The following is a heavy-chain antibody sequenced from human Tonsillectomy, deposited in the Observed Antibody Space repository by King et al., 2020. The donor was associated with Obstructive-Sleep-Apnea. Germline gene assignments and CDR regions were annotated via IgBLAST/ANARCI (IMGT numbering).Heavy chain of an antibody. D-gene: IGHD4-17*01. CDR2: ISYDGINK. J-gene: IGHJ4*02. Sequence: VQLVESGGGVVQPGRSLRLSCAGSRFTFSSYGMHWGRQAPGKGLEWVAVISYDGINKYYADSVKGRFTISRDNSTNTLYLQINSVRAGDTAVYYCAKANYGDFSLGYWGQGTLVTVSS. V-gene: IGHV3-30*18. CDR1: RFTFSSYG. CDR3: AKANYGDFSLGY.